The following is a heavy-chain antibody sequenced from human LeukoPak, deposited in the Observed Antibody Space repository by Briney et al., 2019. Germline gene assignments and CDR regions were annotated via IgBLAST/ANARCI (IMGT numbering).Heavy chain of an antibody. Sequence: ASVKVSCKASGYTFTSYDINWVRQATGQGLEWMGWMNSNSGNTGYAQKFQGRVTMTRNTSISTAYMELSSLRSEDTAVYYCARALRFLVGDYYYMDVWGKGTTVTVSS. J-gene: IGHJ6*03. CDR2: MNSNSGNT. V-gene: IGHV1-8*01. D-gene: IGHD3-3*01. CDR3: ARALRFLVGDYYYMDV. CDR1: GYTFTSYD.